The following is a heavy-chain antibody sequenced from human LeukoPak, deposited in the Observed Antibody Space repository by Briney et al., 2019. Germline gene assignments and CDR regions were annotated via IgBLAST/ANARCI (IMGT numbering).Heavy chain of an antibody. CDR2: IYYSGST. CDR3: ASGIAAAGPIDY. V-gene: IGHV4-31*03. Sequence: SQTLSLTCTVSGGSISSGGYYWSWIRQHPGKGLEWIGYIYYSGSTYYNPSLKSRVTISVDTSKNQFSLKLSSVTAADTAVYYCASGIAAAGPIDYWGQGTLVTVSS. CDR1: GGSISSGGYY. J-gene: IGHJ4*02. D-gene: IGHD6-13*01.